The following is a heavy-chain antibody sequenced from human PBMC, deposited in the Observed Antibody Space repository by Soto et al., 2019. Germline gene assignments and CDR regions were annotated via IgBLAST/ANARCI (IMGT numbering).Heavy chain of an antibody. CDR3: VRGCSGATSGYLFYA. CDR2: IASSSSPI. J-gene: IGHJ3*01. CDR1: GFTSGRYS. D-gene: IGHD3-10*02. Sequence: EVQLVESGGGLVRPGGSLRLSCAASGFTSGRYSLNWVRQAPGKGREWVSSIASSSSPIFYADSLQGRFTISRDNSKNSLYLQMTGLRDEDTAVYYCVRGCSGATSGYLFYAWGQGTVVTVSS. V-gene: IGHV3-21*01.